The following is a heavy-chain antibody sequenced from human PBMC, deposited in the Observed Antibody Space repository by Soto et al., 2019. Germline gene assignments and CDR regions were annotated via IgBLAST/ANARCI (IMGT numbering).Heavy chain of an antibody. CDR3: VRDHGRTTGTGTGYFDY. CDR1: GFSFSTHA. V-gene: IGHV3-30*03. D-gene: IGHD3-9*01. Sequence: QVQLVESGGGVVQPGRSLRLSCAATGFSFSTHAMYWVRQAPGKGLEWVAVISFDGSIKYYADAVKGRFNISKDNSKNTEFLQTNRLRPEDTAVYFCVRDHGRTTGTGTGYFDYWGQGTLVTVTS. CDR2: ISFDGSIK. J-gene: IGHJ4*02.